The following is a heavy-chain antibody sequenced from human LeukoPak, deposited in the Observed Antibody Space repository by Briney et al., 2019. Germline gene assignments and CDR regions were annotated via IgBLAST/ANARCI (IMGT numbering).Heavy chain of an antibody. CDR1: GGSISSYY. CDR3: ASCRGVITMVRGRAGYGMDV. D-gene: IGHD3-10*01. CDR2: IYYSGST. V-gene: IGHV4-59*12. Sequence: SETLSLICTVSGGSISSYYWSWIRQPPGKGLEWIGYIYYSGSTNYNPSLKSRVTISVDTSKNQFSLKLSSVTAADTAVYYCASCRGVITMVRGRAGYGMDVWGQGTTVTVSS. J-gene: IGHJ6*02.